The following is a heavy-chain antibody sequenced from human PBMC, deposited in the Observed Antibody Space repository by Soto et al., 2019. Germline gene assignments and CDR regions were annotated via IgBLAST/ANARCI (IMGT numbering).Heavy chain of an antibody. V-gene: IGHV1-69*06. CDR3: ARDPLDTIAARPDVWFDP. Sequence: QVQQVQSGAEVKKPGSSVKVSCKASGGTFSSYAISWVRQAPGQGLEWMGGIIPIFGTANYAQKFQGRVTITADKSTSTAYMELSSLRSEDTAVYYCARDPLDTIAARPDVWFDPWGQGTLVTVSS. J-gene: IGHJ5*02. CDR1: GGTFSSYA. D-gene: IGHD6-6*01. CDR2: IIPIFGTA.